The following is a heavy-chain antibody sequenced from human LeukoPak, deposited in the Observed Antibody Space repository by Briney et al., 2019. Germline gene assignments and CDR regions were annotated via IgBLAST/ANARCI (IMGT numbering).Heavy chain of an antibody. CDR1: YSW. CDR2: IKQDGSEK. D-gene: IGHD3-10*01. V-gene: IGHV3-7*01. CDR3: ARAASSTRPYYFDY. J-gene: IGHJ4*02. Sequence: PGGSLRLSCAGYSWMTWVRQAPGKGLEWVANIKQDGSEKYYVDSVKGRFAISRDNAKNSLSLQMNSLRAEDTAVYYCARAASSTRPYYFDYWAQGTLVTVSS.